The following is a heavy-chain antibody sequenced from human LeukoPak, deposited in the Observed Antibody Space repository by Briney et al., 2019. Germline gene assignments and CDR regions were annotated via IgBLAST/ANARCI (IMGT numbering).Heavy chain of an antibody. V-gene: IGHV3-23*01. CDR3: ASGRPRYYDSSGYYQYFDY. CDR1: GFTFSTYA. CDR2: ISGTGGST. J-gene: IGHJ4*02. Sequence: GGSLRLSCAASGFTFSTYAMTWVRQAPGKGLEWVSLISGTGGSTYYADSVKGRFTISRDNSKNTLYLQMNSLRAEDTAVYYCASGRPRYYDSSGYYQYFDYWGQGTLVTVSS. D-gene: IGHD3-22*01.